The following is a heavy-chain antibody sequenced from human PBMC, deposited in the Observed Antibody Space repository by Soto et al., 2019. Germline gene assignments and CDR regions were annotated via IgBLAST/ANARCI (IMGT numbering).Heavy chain of an antibody. CDR2: VRNKANSYIT. D-gene: IGHD2-15*01. V-gene: IGHV3-72*01. CDR3: VRGGISRSVGSCQGAFAV. J-gene: IGHJ3*01. CDR1: GFSFSDHY. Sequence: EVQLVESGGGLVQPGGSLRLSCAASGFSFSDHYMDWVRQAPGKGLEWVGRVRNKANSYITDYAASVKGRFTISRDDSKNSLYLQMNSLKTEDTVVYFCVRGGISRSVGSCQGAFAVWGQGTVVTVSS.